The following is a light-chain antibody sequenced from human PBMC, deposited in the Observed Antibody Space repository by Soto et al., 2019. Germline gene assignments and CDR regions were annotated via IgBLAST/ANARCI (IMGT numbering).Light chain of an antibody. V-gene: IGKV1-9*01. Sequence: DIQLTQSPSFLSASVGDRVTITCRASQGIAGSLAWYQQKPGKPPKLLIYAESTLQSGVPSRFSGSGSGTRGTLTISSLQPEDFATHYCQQAKSYPRTFGGGTRVEIK. CDR2: AES. CDR3: QQAKSYPRT. J-gene: IGKJ4*01. CDR1: QGIAGS.